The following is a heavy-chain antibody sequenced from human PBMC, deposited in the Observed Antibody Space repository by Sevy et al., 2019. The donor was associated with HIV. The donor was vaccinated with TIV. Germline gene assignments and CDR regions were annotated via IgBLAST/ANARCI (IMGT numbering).Heavy chain of an antibody. V-gene: IGHV4-39*01. J-gene: IGHJ4*02. CDR2: VHYSGRT. Sequence: SETLSLTCTVSGGSISSGNYLWSWIRQTPGKGLEGIGTVHYSGRTYYNPSLKSRVTISEDTSKNQFSLNLNSVTAADTAVYFCARNFDYWGQGTLATVSS. CDR1: GGSISSGNYL. CDR3: ARNFDY.